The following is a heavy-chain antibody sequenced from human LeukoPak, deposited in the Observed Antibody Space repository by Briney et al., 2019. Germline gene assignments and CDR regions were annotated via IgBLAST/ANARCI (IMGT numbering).Heavy chain of an antibody. CDR1: GFPFNIYS. V-gene: IGHV3-21*01. J-gene: IGHJ3*02. CDR2: ISFTSNDI. D-gene: IGHD2/OR15-2a*01. Sequence: GGSLRLSCAASGFPFNIYSMNCVRQAPGKGLEWVSSISFTSNDIYYAASVRGRFIISRDNAKNLLSLQMNTLRAEDTALYYCARGDTSLQRNDALDIWGQRTMVSVSS. CDR3: ARGDTSLQRNDALDI.